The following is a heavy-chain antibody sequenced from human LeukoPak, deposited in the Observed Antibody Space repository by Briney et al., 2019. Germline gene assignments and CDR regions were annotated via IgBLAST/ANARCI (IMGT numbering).Heavy chain of an antibody. CDR1: GYTFTGYY. D-gene: IGHD3-10*01. J-gene: IGHJ6*02. Sequence: SVKVSCKASGYTFTGYYMHWVRQAPGQRLEWIGWINPNSGSTNYAQKFQGRFTMTRDTSITPAYMELSSLRSDDTDVYCWARDGGSAGGSAGMDVWGQGTTVTVSS. V-gene: IGHV1-2*02. CDR3: ARDGGSAGGSAGMDV. CDR2: INPNSGST.